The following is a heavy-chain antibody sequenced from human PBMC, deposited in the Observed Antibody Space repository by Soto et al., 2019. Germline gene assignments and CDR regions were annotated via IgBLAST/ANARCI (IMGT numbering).Heavy chain of an antibody. CDR2: A. Sequence: ANSAQTFQGRVTITADKSTTTAYMELRSLRSEDTAVYYCARHGANPLSAFHAFDFWGQGTMVTVSS. CDR3: ARHGANPLSAFHAFDF. D-gene: IGHD4-17*01. V-gene: IGHV1-69*02. J-gene: IGHJ3*01.